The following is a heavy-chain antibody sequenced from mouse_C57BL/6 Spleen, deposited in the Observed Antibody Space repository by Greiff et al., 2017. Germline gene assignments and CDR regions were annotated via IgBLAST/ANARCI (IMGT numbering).Heavy chain of an antibody. V-gene: IGHV1-15*01. J-gene: IGHJ3*01. CDR3: TRGYVSSFAY. CDR1: GYTFTDYE. D-gene: IGHD1-1*01. CDR2: IDPETGGT. Sequence: QVQLQQSGAELVRPGASVTLSCKASGYTFTDYEMHWVKQTPVHGLEWIGAIDPETGGTAYNQKFKGKAILTADKSSSTAYMELRSLTSEDSAVYYCTRGYVSSFAYWGQGTLVTVSA.